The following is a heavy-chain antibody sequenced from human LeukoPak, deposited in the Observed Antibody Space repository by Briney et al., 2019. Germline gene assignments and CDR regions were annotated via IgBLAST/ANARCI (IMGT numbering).Heavy chain of an antibody. CDR1: GYTFTGYY. J-gene: IGHJ4*02. D-gene: IGHD3-22*01. CDR3: ARGATPNYYDSSGYPGPFDY. V-gene: IGHV1-69*05. Sequence: ASVKVSCKASGYTFTGYYMHWVRQAPGQGLEWMGGIIPIFGTANYAQKFQGRVTITTDESTSTAYMELSSLRSEDTAVYYCARGATPNYYDSSGYPGPFDYWGQGTLVTVSS. CDR2: IIPIFGTA.